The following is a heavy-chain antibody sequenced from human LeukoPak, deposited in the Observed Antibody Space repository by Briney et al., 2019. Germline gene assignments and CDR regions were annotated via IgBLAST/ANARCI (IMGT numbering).Heavy chain of an antibody. V-gene: IGHV4-39*07. Sequence: SETLSLTCTVSGGSISSSSYYWGWIRQPPGKGLEWIGSIYYSGSTYYNPSLKSRLTISVDTSKNQFSLKLTSVTAADTAVYYCARANCGSTSCYWGTNFDYWGQGTLVTVSS. CDR2: IYYSGST. CDR3: ARANCGSTSCYWGTNFDY. CDR1: GGSISSSSYY. D-gene: IGHD2-2*01. J-gene: IGHJ4*02.